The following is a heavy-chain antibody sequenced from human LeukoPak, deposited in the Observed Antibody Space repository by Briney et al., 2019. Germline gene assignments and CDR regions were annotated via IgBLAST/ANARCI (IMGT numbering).Heavy chain of an antibody. Sequence: PGGSLRLSCAASGFTFSSYAMSWVRQAPGTGLEWVSSISSSSSYIYYADSVKGRFTISRDNAKNSLYLQMNSLRAEDTAVYYCARIVRYSYDNGDLDYWGQGTLVTVSS. V-gene: IGHV3-21*01. CDR1: GFTFSSYA. CDR3: ARIVRYSYDNGDLDY. J-gene: IGHJ4*02. D-gene: IGHD5-18*01. CDR2: ISSSSSYI.